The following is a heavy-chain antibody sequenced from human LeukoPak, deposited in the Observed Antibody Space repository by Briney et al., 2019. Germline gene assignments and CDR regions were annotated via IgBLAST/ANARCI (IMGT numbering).Heavy chain of an antibody. CDR1: GFTFSSYW. Sequence: PGGSLGLSCAASGFTFSSYWMSWVRQAPGKGLEWVANIKQDGSEKYYVDSVKGRFTVPRDNAKNSLYLQVNSLRAEDTAVYYCAREMATTLDYWGQGTLVTVSS. J-gene: IGHJ4*02. D-gene: IGHD5-24*01. CDR2: IKQDGSEK. V-gene: IGHV3-7*01. CDR3: AREMATTLDY.